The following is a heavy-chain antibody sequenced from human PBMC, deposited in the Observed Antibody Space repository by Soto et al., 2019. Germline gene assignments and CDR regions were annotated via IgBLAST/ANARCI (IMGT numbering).Heavy chain of an antibody. V-gene: IGHV5-51*01. Sequence: PGESLKISCKGSGFNFSTYWIGWVRQMPGKGLEWMGIIYPGDPDTRYNPSFQGQVAISADKSISTAYLQWSSLKASDTAMYYCARQDSYYYYYGLDVWGQGTTVTV. J-gene: IGHJ6*02. CDR3: ARQDSYYYYYGLDV. CDR2: IYPGDPDT. CDR1: GFNFSTYW.